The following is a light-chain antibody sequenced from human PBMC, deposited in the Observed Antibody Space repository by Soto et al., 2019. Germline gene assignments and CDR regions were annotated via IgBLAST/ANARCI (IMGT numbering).Light chain of an antibody. Sequence: DIQMTQSPSTLSASVGDRVTITCRASQSISSRLAWYQQKPGKAPKLLIYKASSLESGAPSRFSGSGSGTEFTLTISSLQPDDFATYYCQQYNSYPWTFGQGPKVEIK. CDR2: KAS. CDR3: QQYNSYPWT. J-gene: IGKJ1*01. CDR1: QSISSR. V-gene: IGKV1-5*03.